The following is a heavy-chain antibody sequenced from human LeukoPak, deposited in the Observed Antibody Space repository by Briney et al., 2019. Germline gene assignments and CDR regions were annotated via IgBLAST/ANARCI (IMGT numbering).Heavy chain of an antibody. CDR1: GVSISRNY. CDR3: ARLEGYPSYIDV. Sequence: SETLSLTCTVSGVSISRNYWSWIRQTAGKGLEWIGRIYTSGSTNYNPSLKSRVTMSVDTSKNHFSLNLTSVTAADTAVYYCARLEGYPSYIDVWGKGTTVIVSS. D-gene: IGHD5-12*01. V-gene: IGHV4-4*07. J-gene: IGHJ6*03. CDR2: IYTSGST.